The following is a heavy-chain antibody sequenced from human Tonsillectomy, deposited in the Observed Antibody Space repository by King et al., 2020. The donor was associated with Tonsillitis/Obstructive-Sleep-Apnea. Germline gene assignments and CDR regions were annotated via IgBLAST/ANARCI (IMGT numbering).Heavy chain of an antibody. J-gene: IGHJ4*02. D-gene: IGHD7-27*01. Sequence: VQLVESGAEVKKPGASVKVSCKASGYTFTSYYMHWVRQAPGQGLEWMGIINPSGGSTSYAQKFQGRVTMTRDTSTSTVYMELSSLRYEDTAVYYCARDGKELGRSYYFDYWGQGTLVTVSS. V-gene: IGHV1-46*01. CDR3: ARDGKELGRSYYFDY. CDR1: GYTFTSYY. CDR2: INPSGGST.